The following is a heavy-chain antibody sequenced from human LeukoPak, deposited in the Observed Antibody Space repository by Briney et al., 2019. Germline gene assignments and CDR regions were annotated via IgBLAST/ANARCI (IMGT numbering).Heavy chain of an antibody. CDR1: GFTFDDYA. J-gene: IGHJ6*03. V-gene: IGHV3-23*01. CDR3: ARDTSAFLTGYYYMDV. Sequence: GGSLRLSCAASGFTFDDYAMHWVRLAPGKGLEWVSAISGRGDNTYYADSVRGRFTISRDNSKNTLYLQMNSLRAEDTAVYYCARDTSAFLTGYYYMDVWGKGTTVTVSS. D-gene: IGHD2-2*01. CDR2: ISGRGDNT.